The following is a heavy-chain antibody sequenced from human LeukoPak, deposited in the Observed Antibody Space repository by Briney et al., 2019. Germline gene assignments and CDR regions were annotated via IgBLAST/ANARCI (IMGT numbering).Heavy chain of an antibody. J-gene: IGHJ4*02. CDR1: GASISSYY. V-gene: IGHV4-4*07. CDR2: IYTSGST. CDR3: ARDRDSSGWFDY. D-gene: IGHD6-19*01. Sequence: SETLSLTCTVSGASISSYYWSWIRQPAGKGLEWIGRIYTSGSTNYNPSLKSRVTMSVDTSKNQFSLKLSSVTAADTAVYYCARDRDSSGWFDYWGQGTLVTVSS.